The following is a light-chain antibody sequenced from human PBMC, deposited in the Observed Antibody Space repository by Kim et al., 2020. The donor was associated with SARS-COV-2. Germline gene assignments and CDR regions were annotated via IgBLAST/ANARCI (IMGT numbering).Light chain of an antibody. Sequence: SASGGDRVTIPCRASQSISSWLAWYQQKPGKAPKLLIYDASSLESGVPSRFSGSGSGTEFTLTISSLQPDDFATYYCQQYNSYSYTFGQGTKLEI. CDR2: DAS. V-gene: IGKV1-5*01. CDR1: QSISSW. J-gene: IGKJ2*01. CDR3: QQYNSYSYT.